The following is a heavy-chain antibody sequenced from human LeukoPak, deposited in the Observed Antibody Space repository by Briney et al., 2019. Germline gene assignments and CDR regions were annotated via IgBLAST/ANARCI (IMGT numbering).Heavy chain of an antibody. J-gene: IGHJ4*02. V-gene: IGHV4-34*01. Sequence: TASETLSLTCAVYGGSFSGYYWSWIRQPPGKGLEWIGEINHSGSTNYNPSLKSRVTISVDTSKNQFSLKLSSVTAADTAVYYCARVWVYSSSYSPEGPYDYWGQGTLVTVSS. D-gene: IGHD6-6*01. CDR1: GGSFSGYY. CDR2: INHSGST. CDR3: ARVWVYSSSYSPEGPYDY.